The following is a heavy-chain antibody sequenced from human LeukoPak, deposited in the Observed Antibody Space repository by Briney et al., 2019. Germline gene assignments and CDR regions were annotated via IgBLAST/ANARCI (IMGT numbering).Heavy chain of an antibody. CDR2: ITSDSRT. CDR1: GFTFSSYA. CDR3: GRDPNGNYVGAFEF. V-gene: IGHV3-23*01. J-gene: IGHJ3*01. D-gene: IGHD4-11*01. Sequence: PGGSLILSCSASGFTFSSYAMTWVRQAPGKGLEWVSSITSDSRTSYGDSVKGRFTISRDNSKNTVYLQMDSLRAEDTAIFYCGRDPNGNYVGAFEFWSRGTMVTVSS.